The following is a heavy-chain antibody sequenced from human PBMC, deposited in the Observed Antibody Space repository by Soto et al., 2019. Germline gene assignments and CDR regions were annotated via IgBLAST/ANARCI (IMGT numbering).Heavy chain of an antibody. CDR2: INPGNGNT. D-gene: IGHD2-8*01. V-gene: IGHV1-3*01. CDR1: GYTFTSYG. J-gene: IGHJ5*02. Sequence: VASVKVSCKASGYTFTSYGMNWVRQAPGRGLEWMGWINPGNGNTKYSQKFQGRVIIERDTSASTAYMELSSLRSEDTALYYCARSGGSTYCNNGVCYHSWFDPWGQGTLVTVSS. CDR3: ARSGGSTYCNNGVCYHSWFDP.